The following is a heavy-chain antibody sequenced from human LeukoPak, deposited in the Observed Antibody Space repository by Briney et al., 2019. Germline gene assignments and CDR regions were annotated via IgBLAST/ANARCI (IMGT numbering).Heavy chain of an antibody. CDR3: ARTTSEFDSSGH. J-gene: IGHJ4*02. D-gene: IGHD3-22*01. CDR1: GGSFSGYY. Sequence: SETLSLTCAVYGGSFSGYYWSWIRQPPGKGLEWIGEINHSGSTNYNPSLKSRVTISVDTSKNQFSLKLSSVTAADTAVYYCARTTSEFDSSGHWGQGTLVTVSS. CDR2: INHSGST. V-gene: IGHV4-34*01.